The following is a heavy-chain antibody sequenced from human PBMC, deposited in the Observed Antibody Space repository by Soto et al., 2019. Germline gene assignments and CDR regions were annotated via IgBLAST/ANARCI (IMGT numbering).Heavy chain of an antibody. Sequence: QITLKESGPTLVKPTQTLTLTCTFSGFSRTTSKVGVGWNRQPQGKALEWLALIYWDDDKRYSPSLSNRLTITKDTSKNQVVLTMTNMDPVDTATYYCAHTFPPAFDIWGQGTMVTVSS. CDR2: IYWDDDK. V-gene: IGHV2-5*02. J-gene: IGHJ3*02. CDR1: GFSRTTSKVG. CDR3: AHTFPPAFDI.